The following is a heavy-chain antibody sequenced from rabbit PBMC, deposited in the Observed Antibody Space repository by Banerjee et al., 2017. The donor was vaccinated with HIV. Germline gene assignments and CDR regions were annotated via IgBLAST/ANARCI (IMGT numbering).Heavy chain of an antibody. Sequence: QEQLVESGGGLVQPEGSLTLTCKASGFDFSSNVMCWVRQAPGKGPEWIACIDNGDGSTYYANWVNGRFTISRSTSLNTVTLQMTSLTAADTATYFCARDGGSGDYNLWGPGTLVTVS. CDR1: GFDFSSNV. J-gene: IGHJ4*01. CDR2: IDNGDGST. D-gene: IGHD8-1*01. CDR3: ARDGGSGDYNL. V-gene: IGHV1S47*01.